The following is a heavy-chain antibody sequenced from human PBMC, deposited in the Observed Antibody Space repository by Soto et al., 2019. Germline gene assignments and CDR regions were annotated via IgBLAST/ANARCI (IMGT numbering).Heavy chain of an antibody. CDR3: ARENSYFDY. J-gene: IGHJ4*02. CDR1: GYTFRNFG. V-gene: IGHV1-18*01. CDR2: ISAYNANA. Sequence: QIQLLQSGAEVKKPGASVKVTCKASGYTFRNFGISWVRQAPGQGLEWMGWISAYNANANYAQKFQGRLTMTADTSTSTACMELRSLRSDDTAGYYCARENSYFDYWGQGTLVTVSS.